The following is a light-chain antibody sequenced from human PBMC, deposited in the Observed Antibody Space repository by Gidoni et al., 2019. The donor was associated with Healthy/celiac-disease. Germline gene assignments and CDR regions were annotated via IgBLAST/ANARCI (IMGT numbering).Light chain of an antibody. CDR3: QQGYSTPR. V-gene: IGKV1-39*01. CDR2: AAS. Sequence: DIQMTQSPSSLSASVGDRVTITCRASQSISSYLNLYQQKPGKAPKLLFYAASSLQSGVPSRFSGSGSGTDSTLTISSLQPEDFTTYYCQQGYSTPRFGPGTKVDIK. CDR1: QSISSY. J-gene: IGKJ3*01.